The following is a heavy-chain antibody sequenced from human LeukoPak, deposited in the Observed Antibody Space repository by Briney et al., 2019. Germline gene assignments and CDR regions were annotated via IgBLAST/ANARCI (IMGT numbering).Heavy chain of an antibody. CDR1: GYTFTNYG. Sequence: GASVKVSCKASGYTFTNYGISGGRRAPGQGPEWMGWISAYNANTKFAQKLQGRVTMTTDTSTSTAYMELRSLRSDDTAVYYCARDRSGQSFGYYYYGMDVWGQGTTVTVSS. J-gene: IGHJ6*02. CDR2: ISAYNANT. CDR3: ARDRSGQSFGYYYYGMDV. D-gene: IGHD3-3*01. V-gene: IGHV1-18*01.